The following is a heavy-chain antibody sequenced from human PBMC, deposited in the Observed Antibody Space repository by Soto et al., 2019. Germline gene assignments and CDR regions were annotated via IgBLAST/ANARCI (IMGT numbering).Heavy chain of an antibody. J-gene: IGHJ5*02. CDR3: TSAVRVDP. Sequence: GSLRLSCAASGFTFSSYAMHWVRQAPGKGLEWVAVISYDGSKKYYADSVKGRFTISRDNSKNTLYLQMNSPRAEDTAVYYCTSAVRVDPWGQGTLVTVSS. CDR1: GFTFSSYA. V-gene: IGHV3-30*04. CDR2: ISYDGSKK. D-gene: IGHD2-2*01.